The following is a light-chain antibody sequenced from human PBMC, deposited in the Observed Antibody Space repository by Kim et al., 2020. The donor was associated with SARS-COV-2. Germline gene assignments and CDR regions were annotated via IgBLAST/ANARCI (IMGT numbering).Light chain of an antibody. V-gene: IGKV3-15*01. CDR2: GAS. CDR3: QQYNNWPLT. CDR1: QSARSN. J-gene: IGKJ4*01. Sequence: EIVMTQSPGTLSVSPGERATLSCRASQSARSNLAWYQQKPGQAPRLLIYGASTRATGIPARFSGSGSGTEFTLTISSLQSEDFGVYYCQQYNNWPLTFSGGTKVDIK.